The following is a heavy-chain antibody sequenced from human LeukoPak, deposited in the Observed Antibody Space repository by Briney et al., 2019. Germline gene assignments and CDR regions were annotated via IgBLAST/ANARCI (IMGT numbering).Heavy chain of an antibody. CDR2: INPNSGGT. Sequence: ASVKVSCKASGYTFTGYSMHWVRQAPGQGLEWMGRINPNSGGTNYAQKFQGRVTMTRDTSISTAYMELSRLRSDDTAVYYCARSPGYSYGQPSNWFDPWGQGTLVTVSS. V-gene: IGHV1-2*06. CDR1: GYTFTGYS. D-gene: IGHD5-18*01. CDR3: ARSPGYSYGQPSNWFDP. J-gene: IGHJ5*02.